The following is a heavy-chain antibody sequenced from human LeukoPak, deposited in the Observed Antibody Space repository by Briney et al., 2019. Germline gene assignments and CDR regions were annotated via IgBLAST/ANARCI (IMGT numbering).Heavy chain of an antibody. J-gene: IGHJ5*02. Sequence: SEALSVTRTDSGGSISNYYRRWIRQPARKRLEWIGRIYDSGSTNYNPSLNSRVTMSVDASKTQFSLKLRSVTAVDTAVYYCARDLVSGSPGINWFDPWGQGTLVTVSS. CDR3: ARDLVSGSPGINWFDP. D-gene: IGHD3-10*01. V-gene: IGHV4-4*07. CDR1: GGSISNYY. CDR2: IYDSGST.